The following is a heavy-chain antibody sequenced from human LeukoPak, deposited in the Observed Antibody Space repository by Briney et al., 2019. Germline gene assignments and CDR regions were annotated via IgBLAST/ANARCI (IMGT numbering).Heavy chain of an antibody. V-gene: IGHV4-4*02. J-gene: IGHJ4*02. Sequence: SGTLSLTCAVSGGSISSSNWWSWVRQPPGKGLEWIGEIYHSGSTNYNPSLKSRVTISVDKSKNHFSLKLSSVTAADTAVYYCARGLHYYYGSGSYPYWGQGTLVTVSS. D-gene: IGHD3-10*01. CDR2: IYHSGST. CDR3: ARGLHYYYGSGSYPY. CDR1: GGSISSSNW.